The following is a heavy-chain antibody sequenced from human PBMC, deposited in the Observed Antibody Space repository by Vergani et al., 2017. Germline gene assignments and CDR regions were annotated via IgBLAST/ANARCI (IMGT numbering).Heavy chain of an antibody. J-gene: IGHJ6*02. CDR1: GYSFTSYW. V-gene: IGHV5-51*01. CDR2: IYPGDSDT. CDR3: ARHGPSAAGYYYYGMDV. D-gene: IGHD6-13*01. Sequence: EVQLVQSGAEMKKPGDSLKISCKGSGYSFTSYWIGWVRQMPGKGLEWMGIIYPGDSDTRYSPSFQGQVTISADKSISTAYLQWSSLKASDTAMYYCARHGPSAAGYYYYGMDVWGQGTTVTVSS.